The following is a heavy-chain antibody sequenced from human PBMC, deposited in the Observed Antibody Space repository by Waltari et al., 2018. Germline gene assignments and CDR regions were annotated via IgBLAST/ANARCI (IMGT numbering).Heavy chain of an antibody. CDR1: GFTLSTYS. Sequence: EVHLVESGGGLVKPGGSLRLSCVVSGFTLSTYSMNWVRQAPGKGLWCVSSISCSNYIKYSDSGKGRFTISRDTTKNSLYLQMNSLRVEDTAVYHCARDEIHVGPTNVGVTLDYWGQGTLVTVSS. D-gene: IGHD1-26*01. CDR3: ARDEIHVGPTNVGVTLDY. CDR2: ISCSNYI. J-gene: IGHJ4*02. V-gene: IGHV3-21*01.